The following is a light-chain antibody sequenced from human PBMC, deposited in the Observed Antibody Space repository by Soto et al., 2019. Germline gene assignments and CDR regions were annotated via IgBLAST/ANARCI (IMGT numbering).Light chain of an antibody. V-gene: IGLV2-14*01. CDR1: SSDVGAYTS. CDR3: SSYTSSSTHVI. J-gene: IGLJ2*01. Sequence: QSVLTQPASVSGSPGQSITISCTAISSDVGAYTSVSWYQQHPGKAPKLIIFEVSNRPSGVSNRFSGSKSGNTASLTISGLQAEDEADYYCSSYTSSSTHVIFCGGTKVTVL. CDR2: EVS.